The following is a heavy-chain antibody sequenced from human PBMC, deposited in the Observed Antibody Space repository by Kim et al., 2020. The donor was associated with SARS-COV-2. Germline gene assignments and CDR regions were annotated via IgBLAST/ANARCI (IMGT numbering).Heavy chain of an antibody. V-gene: IGHV3-43*02. CDR1: GFTFDDYA. D-gene: IGHD6-13*01. CDR3: AKDKSGYSRSWNGMVV. J-gene: IGHJ6*02. Sequence: GGSLRLSCAASGFTFDDYAMHWVRQGPGKGLEWVSLISWDGGSTYYADSVKGRFTISRDNSKTTLYLQMNSLTTEDSALYYCAKDKSGYSRSWNGMVVWGQGTQVTVS. CDR2: ISWDGGST.